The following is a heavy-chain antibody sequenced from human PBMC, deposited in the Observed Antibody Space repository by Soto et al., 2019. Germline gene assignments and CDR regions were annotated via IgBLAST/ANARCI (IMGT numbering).Heavy chain of an antibody. Sequence: SVKVSCKASGGTFSSYAISGVRQAPGRGLEWMGGIIPIFGTANYAQKFQGRVTITADESTSTAYMELSSLRSEDTAVYHCAILTNIVVVPAAITHYYYYYGMDVWGQGTTVTVSS. CDR1: GGTFSSYA. CDR2: IIPIFGTA. J-gene: IGHJ6*02. V-gene: IGHV1-69*13. D-gene: IGHD2-2*02. CDR3: AILTNIVVVPAAITHYYYYYGMDV.